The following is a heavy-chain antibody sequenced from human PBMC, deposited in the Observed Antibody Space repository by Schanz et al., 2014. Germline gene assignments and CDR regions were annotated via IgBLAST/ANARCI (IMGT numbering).Heavy chain of an antibody. J-gene: IGHJ5*02. CDR2: IKKDGSEK. CDR3: ARPALWFGDNCFDP. Sequence: EVQLLESGGGLVQPGGSLRLSCAASGFNFNNFAMPWVRQAPGKGLEWVANIKKDGSEKYYVDSVKGRFTISRDNAKNTLYLQMNSLRAEDTAVYYGARPALWFGDNCFDPWGQGTLVTVSS. CDR1: GFNFNNFA. V-gene: IGHV3-7*01. D-gene: IGHD3-10*01.